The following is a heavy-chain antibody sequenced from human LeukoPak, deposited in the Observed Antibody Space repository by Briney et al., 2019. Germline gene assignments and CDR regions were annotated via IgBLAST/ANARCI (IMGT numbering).Heavy chain of an antibody. Sequence: SETLSLTCTVSGGSISSYYGSWIRQPPGKGLEWIGYIYYSGSTNYNPSLKSRVTISVDTSKNQFSLKLSSVTAADTAVYYCARHFRYSSSLGYYYYGMDVWGQGTTVTVSS. CDR1: GGSISSYY. D-gene: IGHD6-6*01. J-gene: IGHJ6*02. V-gene: IGHV4-59*08. CDR2: IYYSGST. CDR3: ARHFRYSSSLGYYYYGMDV.